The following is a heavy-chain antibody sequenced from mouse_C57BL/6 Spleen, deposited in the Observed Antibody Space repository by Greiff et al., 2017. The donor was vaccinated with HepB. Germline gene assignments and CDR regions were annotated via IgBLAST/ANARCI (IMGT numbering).Heavy chain of an antibody. CDR3: ARGSYCGSSPLDY. V-gene: IGHV1-78*01. D-gene: IGHD1-1*01. Sequence: VQLQQSDAELVKPGASVKISCKASGYTFTDHTIHWMKQRPEQGLEWIGYIYPRDGSTKYNEKFKGKATLTADKSSSTAYMQLNSLTSEDSAVYFCARGSYCGSSPLDYWGQGTTLTVSS. CDR2: IYPRDGST. CDR1: GYTFTDHT. J-gene: IGHJ2*01.